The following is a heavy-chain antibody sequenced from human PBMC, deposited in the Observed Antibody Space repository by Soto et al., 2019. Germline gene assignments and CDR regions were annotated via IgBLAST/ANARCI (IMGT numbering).Heavy chain of an antibody. D-gene: IGHD1-26*01. Sequence: SETLSLTCAVYGGSFSGYYWSWIRQPPGKGLEWIGEINHSGSTNYNPSLKSRVTISVDTSKNQFSLKLSSVTAADTAVYYCARNSGSYWFKGYFDYWGQGTLVTVSS. CDR2: INHSGST. CDR1: GGSFSGYY. V-gene: IGHV4-34*01. J-gene: IGHJ4*02. CDR3: ARNSGSYWFKGYFDY.